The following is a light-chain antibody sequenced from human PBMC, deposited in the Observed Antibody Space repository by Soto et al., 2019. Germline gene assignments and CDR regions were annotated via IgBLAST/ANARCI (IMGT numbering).Light chain of an antibody. J-gene: IGKJ5*01. CDR3: QQRSNWPSIT. CDR1: QSVSSY. Sequence: EIVLTQSPSTLSLSPGERATLSCRASQSVSSYLAWYQQKPGQAPRLLIYGASDRATGIPARFSGSGSGTDFTLPISSLEPEDFAVYYCQQRSNWPSITFGQGTRLEIK. V-gene: IGKV3-11*01. CDR2: GAS.